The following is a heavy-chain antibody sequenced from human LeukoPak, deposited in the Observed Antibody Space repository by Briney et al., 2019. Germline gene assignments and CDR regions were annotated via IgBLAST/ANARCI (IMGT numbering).Heavy chain of an antibody. CDR1: GYTFTSYA. Sequence: EASVKVSCKASGYTFTSYAMNWVRQAPGQGLEWMGWINTNTGNPTYAQGFTGRFVFSLDTSVSTAYLQISSLKAEDTAVYYCAREQALYNWNLGAFDIWGQGTMVTVSS. CDR2: INTNTGNP. CDR3: AREQALYNWNLGAFDI. J-gene: IGHJ3*02. D-gene: IGHD1-20*01. V-gene: IGHV7-4-1*02.